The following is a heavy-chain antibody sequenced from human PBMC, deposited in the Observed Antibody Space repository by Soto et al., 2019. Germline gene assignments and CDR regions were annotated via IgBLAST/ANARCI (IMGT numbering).Heavy chain of an antibody. CDR2: IIPILGIA. D-gene: IGHD6-13*01. V-gene: IGHV1-69*10. CDR1: GGTFSSYA. CDR3: ARDYSSSWYFDY. J-gene: IGHJ4*02. Sequence: ASVKVSCKASGGTFSSYAISWVRQAPGQGLEWMGGIIPILGIANYAQKFQGRVTITADKSTSTAYMELSSLRSEDTAVYYCARDYSSSWYFDYWGQGTLVTVSS.